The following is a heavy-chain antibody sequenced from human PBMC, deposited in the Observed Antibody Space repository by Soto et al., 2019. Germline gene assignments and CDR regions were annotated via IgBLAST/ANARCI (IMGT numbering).Heavy chain of an antibody. CDR1: GGSISSSSYY. CDR2: IYYSGST. Sequence: SETLSLTCTVSGGSISSSSYYWGWIRQPPGKGLEWIGSIYYSGSTYYNPSLKSRVTISVDTSKNQFSLKLSSVTAADTAVYYCARGPKGYCSGGSCYGRFDPWGQGTLVTVSS. CDR3: ARGPKGYCSGGSCYGRFDP. D-gene: IGHD2-15*01. J-gene: IGHJ5*02. V-gene: IGHV4-39*01.